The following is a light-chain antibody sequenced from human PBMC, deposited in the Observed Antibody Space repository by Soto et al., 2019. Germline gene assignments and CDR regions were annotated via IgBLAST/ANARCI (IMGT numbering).Light chain of an antibody. J-gene: IGLJ1*01. CDR3: CSYAGSSTPYV. CDR2: EGS. Sequence: QSALTQPASVSGSPEQSITISCTGTSSDVGGYNLVSWYQQHPGKAPKLMIYEGSKRPSGVSNRFSGSKSGNTASLTISGLQAEDEADYYCCSYAGSSTPYVFGSGTKLTVL. CDR1: SSDVGGYNL. V-gene: IGLV2-23*01.